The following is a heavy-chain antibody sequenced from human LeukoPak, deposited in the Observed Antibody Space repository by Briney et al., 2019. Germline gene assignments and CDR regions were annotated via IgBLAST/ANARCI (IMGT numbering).Heavy chain of an antibody. Sequence: ASVKVSCKASGYTFTSYATNWVRQAPGQGLEWMGLINTNTGNPTYAQGFTGRSVFSLDTSVSTAYLQISSLKAEDTAVYYCARERGYSYGSLYYWGQGTLVTVSS. D-gene: IGHD5-18*01. CDR1: GYTFTSYA. V-gene: IGHV7-4-1*02. CDR2: INTNTGNP. CDR3: ARERGYSYGSLYY. J-gene: IGHJ4*02.